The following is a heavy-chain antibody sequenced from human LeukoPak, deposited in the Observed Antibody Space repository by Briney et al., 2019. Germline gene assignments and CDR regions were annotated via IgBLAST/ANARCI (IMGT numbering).Heavy chain of an antibody. CDR2: IRNDRIT. Sequence: GGSLRLSCAASGLTFSNYAMSWVRQAPGKGLEWVGRIRNDRITDYAAPVQGRFSISRDNSKNTFYLQMNSLRTEDTGMYFCTWMATILTVDYWGQGTLVTVSS. J-gene: IGHJ4*02. CDR1: GLTFSNYA. CDR3: TWMATILTVDY. D-gene: IGHD5-12*01. V-gene: IGHV3-15*01.